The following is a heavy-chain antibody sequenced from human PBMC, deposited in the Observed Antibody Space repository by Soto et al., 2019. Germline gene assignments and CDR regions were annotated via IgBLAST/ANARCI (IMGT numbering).Heavy chain of an antibody. J-gene: IGHJ4*02. Sequence: QVQLVQSGAEVKKPGSSVKVSCKASGGIFSTYGISWLRQAPGQGLEWMGGIIPIFGTPNYAQRFQGRVTITADESTSTAYMELSRLRSEDTAGYYCARDRDHYGSGNYYNRIDFWGQGTLVTVSS. CDR3: ARDRDHYGSGNYYNRIDF. CDR2: IIPIFGTP. V-gene: IGHV1-69*01. CDR1: GGIFSTYG. D-gene: IGHD3-10*01.